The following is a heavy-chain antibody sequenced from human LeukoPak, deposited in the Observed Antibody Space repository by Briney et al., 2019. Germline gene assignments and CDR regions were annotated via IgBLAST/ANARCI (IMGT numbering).Heavy chain of an antibody. CDR1: GCPFHNYG. Sequence: GASVKVSCKASGCPFHNYGISWVRQAPGQGLEWMGWISPYSGNTDYTERLQGRVTMTTDTSTTTAFMELRSLRSDDTAVYYCARTSGVSAARSPYYFDYWGQGTLVTVSS. J-gene: IGHJ4*02. V-gene: IGHV1-18*01. CDR2: ISPYSGNT. CDR3: ARTSGVSAARSPYYFDY. D-gene: IGHD6-6*01.